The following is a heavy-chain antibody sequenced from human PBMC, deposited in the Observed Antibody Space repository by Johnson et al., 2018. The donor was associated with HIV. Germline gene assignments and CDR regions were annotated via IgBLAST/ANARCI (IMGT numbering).Heavy chain of an antibody. Sequence: VQLVESGGGLVQPGGSLRLSCAASGFTFSSYWMSWVRQAPGKGLEWVANIKQDGSEKYYVDSVKGRFTISRDNAKNSLYLQLNSLRAEDTALYYCARGVIGEGATGGAFDIWGQGTMVTVSS. D-gene: IGHD3-16*02. J-gene: IGHJ3*02. CDR2: IKQDGSEK. V-gene: IGHV3-7*03. CDR3: ARGVIGEGATGGAFDI. CDR1: GFTFSSYW.